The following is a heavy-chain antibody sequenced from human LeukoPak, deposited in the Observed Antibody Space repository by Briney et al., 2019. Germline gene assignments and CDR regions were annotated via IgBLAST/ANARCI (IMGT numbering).Heavy chain of an antibody. CDR2: IGTAGDT. D-gene: IGHD6-13*01. J-gene: IGHJ6*02. CDR3: AGGSVRVGMDV. V-gene: IGHV3-13*01. CDR1: GITFSTSD. Sequence: TGGSLRLSCEASGITFSTSDMHWVRQAPGKGLEWVSVIGTAGDTYYADSVKGRFTISRESAKNSLYLQMNSLRAGDTAVYYCAGGSVRVGMDVWGQGTTVTVSS.